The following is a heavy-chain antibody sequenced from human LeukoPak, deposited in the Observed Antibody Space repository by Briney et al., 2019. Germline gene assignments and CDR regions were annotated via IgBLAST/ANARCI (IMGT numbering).Heavy chain of an antibody. CDR3: ARDHSGYDYSGGDY. Sequence: PSETLSLTCAVYGGSFSGYYWSWIRQPPGKGLGWIGEINHSGSTNYNPSLKSRVTISVDTSKNQFSLKLSSVTAADTAVYYCARDHSGYDYSGGDYWGQGTLVTVSS. D-gene: IGHD5-12*01. CDR1: GGSFSGYY. V-gene: IGHV4-34*01. CDR2: INHSGST. J-gene: IGHJ4*02.